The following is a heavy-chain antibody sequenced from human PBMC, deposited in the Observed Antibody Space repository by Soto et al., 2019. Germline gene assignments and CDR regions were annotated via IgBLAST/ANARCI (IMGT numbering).Heavy chain of an antibody. CDR3: ARGVGVPALGDP. J-gene: IGHJ5*02. CDR1: GVSMRNSY. V-gene: IGHV4-4*07. Sequence: SETLSLTCSVSGVSMRNSYWTWIRQSAGKGLEWIGRISTSGNTNYNPSLNSRLTMSVDTSKNQVSLKLTSVTAADTAVYYCARGVGVPALGDPWGQGTLVTVSS. D-gene: IGHD1-26*01. CDR2: ISTSGNT.